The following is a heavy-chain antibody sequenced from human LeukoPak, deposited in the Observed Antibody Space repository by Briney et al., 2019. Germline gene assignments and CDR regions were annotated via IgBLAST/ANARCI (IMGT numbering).Heavy chain of an antibody. D-gene: IGHD6-19*01. CDR3: AKGWRSSPSY. Sequence: TGGSLRLSCTVSEFIFSSYDMSWVRQAPGKGLEWVSTISGSGGRTYYADSVKGRFSISRDNSKNTLYLQMNSLRAEDTAVYYCAKGWRSSPSYWGQGTLVTVSS. CDR2: ISGSGGRT. CDR1: EFIFSSYD. V-gene: IGHV3-23*01. J-gene: IGHJ4*02.